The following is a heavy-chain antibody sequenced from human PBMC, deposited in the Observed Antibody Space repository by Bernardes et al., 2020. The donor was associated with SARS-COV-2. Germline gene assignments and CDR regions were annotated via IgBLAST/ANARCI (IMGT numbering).Heavy chain of an antibody. D-gene: IGHD2-21*02. Sequence: GGSLRLSRTISGFNYDIYAMHWVRQAPGKGLEWVSGMLWDRGSTGYADSVKGRFTISTDSTRKSLYLEMNNLRPEDTALYYCARDLGVVTAAIGFWGQGTLVSVSS. CDR2: MLWDRGST. V-gene: IGHV3-9*01. J-gene: IGHJ4*02. CDR3: ARDLGVVTAAIGF. CDR1: GFNYDIYA.